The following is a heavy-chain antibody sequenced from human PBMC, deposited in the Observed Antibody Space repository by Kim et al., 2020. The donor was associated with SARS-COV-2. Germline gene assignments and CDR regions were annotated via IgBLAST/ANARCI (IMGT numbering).Heavy chain of an antibody. V-gene: IGHV3-23*01. Sequence: YYADPVKGRFTISRDNSKNTLYLQMNSLRAEDTAVYYCAKVPGGNNYFDYWGQGTLVTVSS. CDR3: AKVPGGNNYFDY. J-gene: IGHJ4*02.